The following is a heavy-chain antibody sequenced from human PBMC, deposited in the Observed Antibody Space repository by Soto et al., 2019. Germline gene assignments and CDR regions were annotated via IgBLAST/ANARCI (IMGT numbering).Heavy chain of an antibody. D-gene: IGHD3-22*01. V-gene: IGHV1-18*01. CDR3: ARHDSSGYSLDDAFDI. CDR1: GYTFTSYG. Sequence: ASVKVSCKASGYTFTSYGISWVRQAPGQGLEWMGWISAYNGNTNYAQKLQGRVTMTTDTSTSTAYMELRSLRSDDTAVYYCARHDSSGYSLDDAFDIWGQGTMVTVS. CDR2: ISAYNGNT. J-gene: IGHJ3*02.